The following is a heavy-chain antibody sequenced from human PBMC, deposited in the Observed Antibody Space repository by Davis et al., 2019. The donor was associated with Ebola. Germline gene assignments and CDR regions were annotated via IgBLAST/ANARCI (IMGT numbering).Heavy chain of an antibody. V-gene: IGHV3-11*01. J-gene: IGHJ5*02. D-gene: IGHD4-17*01. CDR3: ARTMTTVTTGWFDP. CDR1: GFTFSDYY. Sequence: GGSLRLSCAASGFTFSDYYMSWIRQAPGKGLEWVSYISSSGSTIYYADSVKGRFTISRDNAKNSLYLQMNSLRAEDTAVYYCARTMTTVTTGWFDPWGQGTLVTVSS. CDR2: ISSSGSTI.